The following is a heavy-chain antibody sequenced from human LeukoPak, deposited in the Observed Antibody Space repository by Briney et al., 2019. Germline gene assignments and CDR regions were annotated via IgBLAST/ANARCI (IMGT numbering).Heavy chain of an antibody. J-gene: IGHJ3*02. V-gene: IGHV1-18*01. Sequence: GASVKVSCKASGYTFTSYGISWVRQAPGQGLEWMGWISAYNGNTNYAQRLQGRVTMTTDTSSTTAYMELRSLRSDDTAMYYCARDESVFDIWGQGTMVTVSS. D-gene: IGHD5/OR15-5a*01. CDR3: ARDESVFDI. CDR2: ISAYNGNT. CDR1: GYTFTSYG.